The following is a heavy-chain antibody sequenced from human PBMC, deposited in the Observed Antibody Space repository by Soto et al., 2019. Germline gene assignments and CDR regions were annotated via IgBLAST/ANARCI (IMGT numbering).Heavy chain of an antibody. CDR1: GDSISSGGYS. V-gene: IGHV4-30-2*01. Sequence: SETLSLTCAVSGDSISSGGYSWNWIRQPPGKGLEWIGYIYHSGGTDYNPSLKSRVTITVDSSNNQFSLKLTSVTAADTAVYYCARFNYCYSGTSCYYYYVMDVWGQRSSVTGSS. CDR3: ARFNYCYSGTSCYYYYVMDV. J-gene: IGHJ6*02. D-gene: IGHD2-2*01. CDR2: IYHSGGT.